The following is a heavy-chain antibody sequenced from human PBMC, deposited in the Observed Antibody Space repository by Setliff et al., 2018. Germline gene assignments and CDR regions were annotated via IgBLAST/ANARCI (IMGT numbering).Heavy chain of an antibody. V-gene: IGHV4-59*01. CDR3: ARDQYPRGWYGPPESYFDC. D-gene: IGHD6-19*01. J-gene: IGHJ4*01. Sequence: SETLSLTCTVSGDSISRYYWSWIRQPPGKGLEWIGYIQNGGNTKYNPSLGMRITMSVDTSKNQFSLKLSSVTAADTAVYYCARDQYPRGWYGPPESYFDCWGLGILVTVSS. CDR1: GDSISRYY. CDR2: IQNGGNT.